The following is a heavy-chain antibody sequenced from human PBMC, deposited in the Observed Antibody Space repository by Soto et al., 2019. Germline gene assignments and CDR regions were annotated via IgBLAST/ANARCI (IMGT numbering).Heavy chain of an antibody. CDR2: IYHSGST. V-gene: IGHV4-4*02. Sequence: PSETLSLTCAVSCGSISSSNLWSWVRQPPGKGLEGIGEIYHSGSTNYNPSLKSRVTISVDKSKNQFSLKLSSVTAADTAVYYCARDLVEYCSSTSCYYYYGMDVWGQGTTVTVSS. CDR1: CGSISSSNL. J-gene: IGHJ6*02. D-gene: IGHD2-2*01. CDR3: ARDLVEYCSSTSCYYYYGMDV.